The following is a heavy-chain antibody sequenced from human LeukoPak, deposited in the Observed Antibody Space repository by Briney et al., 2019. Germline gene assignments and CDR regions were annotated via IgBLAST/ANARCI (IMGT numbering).Heavy chain of an antibody. CDR2: IRYDGSNK. J-gene: IGHJ5*02. Sequence: GGSPRLSCAAPGLTFSSYGMHWVRQAPGKGLEWVAFIRYDGSNKYYADSVKGRFTISRDNSKNTLYLQMNSLRAEDTAVYYCAKVRRALYSSSWYWSDPWGQGTLVTVSS. D-gene: IGHD6-13*01. CDR1: GLTFSSYG. CDR3: AKVRRALYSSSWYWSDP. V-gene: IGHV3-30*02.